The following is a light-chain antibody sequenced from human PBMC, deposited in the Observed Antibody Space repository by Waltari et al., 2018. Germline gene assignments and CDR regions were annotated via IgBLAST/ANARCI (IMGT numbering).Light chain of an antibody. CDR2: WAS. J-gene: IGKJ4*01. CDR1: QSILYRSNNKNY. V-gene: IGKV4-1*01. Sequence: DIVMTQSPDSLAVSLGERATSNCKSSQSILYRSNNKNYLAWYQQKPGQSPKLLINWASTRESGVPDRFSGSGSGTDFTLTISSLQAEDVAVYFCQQHYNTPLTFGGGTKVEIK. CDR3: QQHYNTPLT.